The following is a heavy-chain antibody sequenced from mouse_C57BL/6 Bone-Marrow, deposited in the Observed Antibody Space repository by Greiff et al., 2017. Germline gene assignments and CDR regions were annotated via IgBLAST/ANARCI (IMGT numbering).Heavy chain of an antibody. CDR2: ISDGGSYT. CDR1: GFTFSSYA. V-gene: IGHV5-4*01. J-gene: IGHJ1*03. CDR3: ARDWGLRRYWYFDV. Sequence: EVKLMESGGGLVKPGGSLKLSCAASGFTFSSYAMSWVRQTPEKRLEWVATISDGGSYTYYPDNVKGRFTISRDNAKNNLYLQMSHLKSEDTAMYYCARDWGLRRYWYFDVWGTGTTVTVSS. D-gene: IGHD2-4*01.